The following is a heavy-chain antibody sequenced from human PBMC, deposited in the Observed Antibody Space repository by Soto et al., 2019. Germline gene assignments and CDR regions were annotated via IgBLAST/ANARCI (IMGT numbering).Heavy chain of an antibody. CDR2: IYYSGST. Sequence: ASVTKPLTSTVAGGSIGDHYWSWIRQPPGKGLEWIGYIYYSGSTNYNPSLKSRVTISVDTSKNQFSLKLSSVTAADTAVYYCARDKTSGAYYYYGMDVWGQGTTVTVSS. V-gene: IGHV4-59*11. CDR3: ARDKTSGAYYYYGMDV. J-gene: IGHJ6*02. D-gene: IGHD1-7*01. CDR1: GGSIGDHY.